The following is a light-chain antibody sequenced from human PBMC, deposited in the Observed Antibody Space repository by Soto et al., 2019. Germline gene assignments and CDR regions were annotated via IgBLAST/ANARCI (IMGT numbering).Light chain of an antibody. CDR2: AAS. J-gene: IGKJ3*01. CDR3: QKYYSYPLT. V-gene: IGKV1-8*01. CDR1: QGISSY. Sequence: AIRMTQSPSSFSASTGDRVTITCRASQGISSYLAWYQQKPGKAPKLLIYAASTLPSGVPSRFSGSGSGTDLTLTISCLQSEDFATYYCQKYYSYPLTFGPGTKVDIK.